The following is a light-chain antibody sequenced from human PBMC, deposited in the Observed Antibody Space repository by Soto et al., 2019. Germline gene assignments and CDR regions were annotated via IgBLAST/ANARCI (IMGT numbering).Light chain of an antibody. CDR1: SSDVGGHND. CDR3: CSYTSDITPYV. V-gene: IGLV2-14*01. CDR2: AVS. Sequence: LTQPASVSGSPGQSITISCTGTSSDVGGHNDVSWYQQHPGKAPKLLIYAVSNRPSGVSNRFSGSKSGNTASLTISGLQAEDEADYYCCSYTSDITPYVFGTGTKVTVL. J-gene: IGLJ1*01.